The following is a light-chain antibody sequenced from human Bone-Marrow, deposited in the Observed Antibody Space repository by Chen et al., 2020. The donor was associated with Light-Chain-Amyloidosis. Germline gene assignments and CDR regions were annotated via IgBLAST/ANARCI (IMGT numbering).Light chain of an antibody. CDR2: EVS. Sequence: QSALTQPASVSGSPGQSITISCTGTSSDVGGYNYVSWYQTHPGKAPKLMIYEVSNRPSGVSNRFSGSKSGNTASLIISGLQAEDEADYYCSSYTSSSTYVFGTGTKVTVL. CDR3: SSYTSSSTYV. CDR1: SSDVGGYNY. J-gene: IGLJ1*01. V-gene: IGLV2-14*01.